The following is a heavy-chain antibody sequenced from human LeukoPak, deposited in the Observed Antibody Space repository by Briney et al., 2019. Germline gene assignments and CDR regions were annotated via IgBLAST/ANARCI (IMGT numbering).Heavy chain of an antibody. Sequence: GGSLRLSCAASGFSFSSYEINWVRQAPGKGLEWVSYICSSCSTVYYADSVKGRFTIFRDNAKKSLYLQMNSLRDEDTAVYYCARDTLLYADSPDAFDMWGQGTMVTVSS. V-gene: IGHV3-48*03. J-gene: IGHJ3*02. D-gene: IGHD4-17*01. CDR1: GFSFSSYE. CDR3: ARDTLLYADSPDAFDM. CDR2: ICSSCSTV.